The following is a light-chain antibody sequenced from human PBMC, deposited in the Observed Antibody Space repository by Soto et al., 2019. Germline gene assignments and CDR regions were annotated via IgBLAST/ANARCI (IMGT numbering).Light chain of an antibody. CDR1: SSDVGSYNL. Sequence: QSVLTQPASVSGSPGQSITISCTGTSSDVGSYNLVSWYQQHPGKAPKLMIYEATKRPSGVSSRFSGSKSGNTASLTISGLQAEDEADYYCCSFTSSNTHVFGTGTKLTVL. J-gene: IGLJ1*01. CDR3: CSFTSSNTHV. V-gene: IGLV2-23*01. CDR2: EAT.